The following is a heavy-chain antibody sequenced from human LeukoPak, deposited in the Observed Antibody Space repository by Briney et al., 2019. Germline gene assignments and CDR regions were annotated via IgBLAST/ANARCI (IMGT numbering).Heavy chain of an antibody. CDR2: IYYSGST. J-gene: IGHJ4*02. D-gene: IGHD2-2*01. V-gene: IGHV4-30-4*01. Sequence: SETLSLTCTVSGGSISSGDYYWSWIRQPPGKGLEWIGYIYYSGSTYYNPSLKSRVTISVDTSKNQFSLKLSSVTAADTAVYYCARVVRDCSSTSCWGDYFDYWGQGTLVTVSS. CDR3: ARVVRDCSSTSCWGDYFDY. CDR1: GGSISSGDYY.